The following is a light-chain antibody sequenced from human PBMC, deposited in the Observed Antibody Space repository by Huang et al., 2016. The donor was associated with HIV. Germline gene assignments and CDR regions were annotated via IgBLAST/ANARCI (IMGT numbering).Light chain of an antibody. CDR2: AAS. CDR3: QQTYSSPRT. CDR1: QTINSY. V-gene: IGKV1-39*01. Sequence: DIQMTQSPSSLSASVGDRVTITCRASQTINSYLHWYQQKPGKAPQLLIYAASNLQSGVPSRFSGGGSGTDFTLTIGSLQPEDFATYYCQQTYSSPRTFGQGTKVDIK. J-gene: IGKJ1*01.